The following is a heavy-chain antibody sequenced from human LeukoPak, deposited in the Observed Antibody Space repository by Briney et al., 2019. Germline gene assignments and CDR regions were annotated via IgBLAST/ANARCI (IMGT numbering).Heavy chain of an antibody. V-gene: IGHV1-46*01. Sequence: ASVKVSCKASGYTFTSYYIHWVRQAPGQGLVWMGIISPSGASTSYAQKFQGRVTMTRDTSTNTVYMELSSLRSEDTAVYYCARSYSYGSSLDYWGQGTLVTVSS. D-gene: IGHD5-18*01. CDR2: ISPSGAST. CDR1: GYTFTSYY. J-gene: IGHJ4*02. CDR3: ARSYSYGSSLDY.